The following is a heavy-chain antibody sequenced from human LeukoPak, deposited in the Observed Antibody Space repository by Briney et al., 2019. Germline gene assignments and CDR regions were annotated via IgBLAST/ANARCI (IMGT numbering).Heavy chain of an antibody. CDR3: ARASVVVAATPYDRFDY. CDR1: GGTFSSYA. J-gene: IGHJ4*02. D-gene: IGHD2-15*01. Sequence: SSVKVSCKASGGTFSSYAISWVRQAPGQGLEWMGGIIPIFGTANYAQKFQGRVTITTDESTSTAYMELSSLRSEDTAVYYCARASVVVAATPYDRFDYWGQGTLVTVSS. V-gene: IGHV1-69*05. CDR2: IIPIFGTA.